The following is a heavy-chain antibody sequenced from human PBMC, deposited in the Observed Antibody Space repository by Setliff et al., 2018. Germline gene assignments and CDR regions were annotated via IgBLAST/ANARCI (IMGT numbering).Heavy chain of an antibody. CDR1: GGSISSSSYY. J-gene: IGHJ3*01. CDR3: ARLYHKENSADFRRAPFDV. CDR2: IYYSGST. V-gene: IGHV4-39*07. D-gene: IGHD2-21*01. Sequence: SETLSLTCTVSGGSISSSSYYWGWIRQPPGKGLEWIGSIYYSGSTYYNPYLKSRVTISVDKSKNQFSLKLGSVTASDTAVYYCARLYHKENSADFRRAPFDVWGQGIMVTVSS.